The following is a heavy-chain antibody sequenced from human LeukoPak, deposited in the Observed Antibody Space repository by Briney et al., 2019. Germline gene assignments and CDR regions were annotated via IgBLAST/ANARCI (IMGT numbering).Heavy chain of an antibody. CDR1: GGSFSGYY. Sequence: SETLSLTCAVYGGSFSGYYWSWIRQPPGKGLGWIGEINHSGSTNYNPSLKSRVTISVDTSKNQFSLKLSSVTAADTAVYYCARGGPWIVVVPAGDYNWFDPWGQGTLVTVSS. V-gene: IGHV4-34*01. CDR2: INHSGST. J-gene: IGHJ5*02. D-gene: IGHD2-2*01. CDR3: ARGGPWIVVVPAGDYNWFDP.